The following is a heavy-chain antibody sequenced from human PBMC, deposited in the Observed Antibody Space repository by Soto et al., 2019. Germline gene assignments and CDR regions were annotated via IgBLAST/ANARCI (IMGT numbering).Heavy chain of an antibody. CDR2: IYHSGST. V-gene: IGHV4-4*02. D-gene: IGHD2-2*01. CDR3: AAVPAATRYYYDGMDV. Sequence: QVQLQESGPGLVKPSGTLSLTCAVSGGSISSSTWWSWVRQPPGKGLEWIGEIYHSGSTNYNPSLTSRVTISVDKSKTQCYLKLSSGTAADTAVYYCAAVPAATRYYYDGMDVWGQGTTDTVSS. J-gene: IGHJ6*02. CDR1: GGSISSSTW.